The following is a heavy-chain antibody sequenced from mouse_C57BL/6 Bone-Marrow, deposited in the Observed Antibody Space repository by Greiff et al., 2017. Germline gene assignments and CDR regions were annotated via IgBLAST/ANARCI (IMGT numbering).Heavy chain of an antibody. CDR1: GFTFSSYG. CDR2: ISSGGSYT. Sequence: EVKLMESGGDLVKPGGSLKLSCAASGFTFSSYGLSWFRQTPDKRLEWVATISSGGSYTYYPDSVKGRFTISRDNANKTLYLQVSSLKSEDTDMYYCGRPKGFAYWGRGTLVTVSA. CDR3: GRPKGFAY. V-gene: IGHV5-6*01. J-gene: IGHJ3*01.